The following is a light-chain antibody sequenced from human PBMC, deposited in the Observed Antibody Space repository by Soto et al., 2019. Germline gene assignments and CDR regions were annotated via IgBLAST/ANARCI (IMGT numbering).Light chain of an antibody. Sequence: DIQMTQSPSSLSASVVDRVTITCRASQGISTYLNWYHQKPGKAPKLLIYAASSLQSGVPSRFSGSGSETDFTLTISSLQPEDFATYSCQQSYSTTWTVGQGTKGEIK. J-gene: IGKJ1*01. CDR2: AAS. CDR3: QQSYSTTWT. CDR1: QGISTY. V-gene: IGKV1-39*01.